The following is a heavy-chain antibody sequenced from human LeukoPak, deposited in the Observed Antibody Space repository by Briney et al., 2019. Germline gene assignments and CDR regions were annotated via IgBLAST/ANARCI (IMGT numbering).Heavy chain of an antibody. CDR3: AKDLGYYYDSSGYPPAGLDY. V-gene: IGHV3-23*01. Sequence: GGSLRLSCAAFGFTFSSYAMSWVRQAPGKGLEWVSAISGSGGSTYYADSVKGRFTISRDNSKNTLYLQMNSLRAEDTAVYYCAKDLGYYYDSSGYPPAGLDYWGQGTLVTVSS. CDR2: ISGSGGST. D-gene: IGHD3-22*01. CDR1: GFTFSSYA. J-gene: IGHJ4*02.